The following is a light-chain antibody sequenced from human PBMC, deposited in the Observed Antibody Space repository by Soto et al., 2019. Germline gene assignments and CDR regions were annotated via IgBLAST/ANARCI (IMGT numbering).Light chain of an antibody. J-gene: IGKJ2*02. CDR3: QQSYSTPST. CDR1: RTISTY. V-gene: IGKV1-39*01. CDR2: AAS. Sequence: DIQMTQSPSSLSASVGDRVTITCRASRTISTYLNWYHQKPGKAPKLLIYAASTLHGGVPSRFSGSGSGTDFTLTISSLQLEDFATYYCQQSYSTPSTFGQGTELEI.